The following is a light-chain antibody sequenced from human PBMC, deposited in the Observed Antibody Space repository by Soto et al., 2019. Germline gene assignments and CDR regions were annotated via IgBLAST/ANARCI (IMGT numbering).Light chain of an antibody. CDR3: QSYDSCLSGSHV. CDR2: GNS. CDR1: SSNIGAGYD. V-gene: IGLV1-40*01. Sequence: QSVLTQPPSVSGAPGQRVTISCTGSSSNIGAGYDVHWYQQLPGTAPKLLIYGNSNRPSGVPDRFSGSKSGTSASLAITGLQAEDEAVYYCQSYDSCLSGSHVFGTGTKLTVL. J-gene: IGLJ1*01.